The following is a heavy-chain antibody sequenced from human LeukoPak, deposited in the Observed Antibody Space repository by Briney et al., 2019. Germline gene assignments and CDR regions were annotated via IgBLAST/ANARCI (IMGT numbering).Heavy chain of an antibody. CDR1: GGSISSYY. V-gene: IGHV4-59*01. Sequence: SETLSLTCTASGGSISSYYWSWIRQPPGKGLEWIGWSYHRGSTSYNPSLKSRVAISVDTSKNQFSLKLSSVTAADTAVYYCARDRELGYWGQGTLVTVSS. CDR2: SYHRGST. CDR3: ARDRELGY. D-gene: IGHD1-1*01. J-gene: IGHJ4*02.